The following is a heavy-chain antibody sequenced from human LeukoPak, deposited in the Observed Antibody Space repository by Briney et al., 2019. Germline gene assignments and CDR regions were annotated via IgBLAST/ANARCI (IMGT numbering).Heavy chain of an antibody. V-gene: IGHV1-69*06. CDR2: IIPIFGTA. CDR1: GGTFSSYA. Sequence: GASVKVSCKASGGTFSSYAISWVRQAPGQGLEWMGGIIPIFGTANYAQKFQGRVTITADKSTSTAYMELSSLRCEDTAVYYCARVLGGFGELSYYYYYMDVWGKGTTVTISS. CDR3: ARVLGGFGELSYYYYYMDV. D-gene: IGHD3-10*01. J-gene: IGHJ6*03.